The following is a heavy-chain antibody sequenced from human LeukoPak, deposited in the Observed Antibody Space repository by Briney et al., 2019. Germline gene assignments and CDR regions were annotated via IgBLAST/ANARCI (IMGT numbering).Heavy chain of an antibody. CDR2: MNPNSGNI. CDR1: GYTFTSYD. J-gene: IGHJ4*02. V-gene: IGHV1-8*01. D-gene: IGHD4-23*01. CDR3: ARRTEHGNDY. Sequence: ASVKVSCKASGYTFTSYDINWVRQATGQGLEYMGWMNPNSGNIEYAQKFQGRVTTTRDTSISTAYMELSSLRSEDTAVYYCARRTEHGNDYWGQGTLVTVSS.